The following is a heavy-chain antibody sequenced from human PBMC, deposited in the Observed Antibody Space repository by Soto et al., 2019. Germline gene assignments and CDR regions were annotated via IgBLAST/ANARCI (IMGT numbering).Heavy chain of an antibody. J-gene: IGHJ3*02. CDR3: ARVPYDFWCGYVDAFDI. V-gene: IGHV4-4*07. D-gene: IGHD3-3*01. CDR2: IYTSGST. CDR1: GGSISSYY. Sequence: QVQLQESGPGLVKPSETLSLTCTVSGGSISSYYWSWIRRPAGKGLEWIGRIYTSGSTNYNPSLKSRVTMSVDTSKNQFSLKLSSVTAADTAVYYCARVPYDFWCGYVDAFDIWGQGTMVTVSS.